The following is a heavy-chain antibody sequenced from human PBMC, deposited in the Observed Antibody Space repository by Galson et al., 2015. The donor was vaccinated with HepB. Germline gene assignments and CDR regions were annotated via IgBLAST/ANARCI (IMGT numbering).Heavy chain of an antibody. CDR1: GYTFTSYD. Sequence: SVKVSCKASGYTFTSYDINWVRQATGQGLEWMGWMNPNSGNTGYAQKFQGRVTMTRNTSISTAYMELSSLRSEDTAVYYCARINYYGSGSSYFSSVYYYYYMDVWGKGTTVTVSS. CDR3: ARINYYGSGSSYFSSVYYYYYMDV. J-gene: IGHJ6*03. V-gene: IGHV1-8*01. D-gene: IGHD3-10*01. CDR2: MNPNSGNT.